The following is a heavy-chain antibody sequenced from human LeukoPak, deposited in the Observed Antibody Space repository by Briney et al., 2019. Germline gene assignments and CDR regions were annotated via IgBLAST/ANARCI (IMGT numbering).Heavy chain of an antibody. CDR3: ARAPTAVVPFDY. J-gene: IGHJ4*02. Sequence: ASVKVSCKASGYTFTSYGISWVGQAPGQGREGMGWISAYNGNTNYAQKLQGRVTMTTDTSTSTAYMELRSLRSDDTAVHYRARAPTAVVPFDYWGQGTLVTVSS. CDR1: GYTFTSYG. D-gene: IGHD5-18*01. CDR2: ISAYNGNT. V-gene: IGHV1-18*01.